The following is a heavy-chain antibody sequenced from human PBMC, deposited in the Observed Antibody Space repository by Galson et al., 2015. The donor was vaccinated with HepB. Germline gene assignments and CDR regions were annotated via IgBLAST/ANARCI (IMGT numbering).Heavy chain of an antibody. J-gene: IGHJ6*02. V-gene: IGHV1-24*01. D-gene: IGHD2-21*02. Sequence: SVKVSCKVSGYTLTELSMHWVRQAPGKGLEWMGGFDPEDGETIYAQKFQGRVTMTEDTSTDTAYMELSSLRSEDTAVYYCATEAYCGGDCYSGYYGMDVWGQGTTVTVSS. CDR1: GYTLTELS. CDR3: ATEAYCGGDCYSGYYGMDV. CDR2: FDPEDGET.